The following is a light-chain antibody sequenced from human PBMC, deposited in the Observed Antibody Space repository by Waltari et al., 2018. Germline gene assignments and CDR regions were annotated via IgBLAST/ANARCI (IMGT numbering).Light chain of an antibody. CDR2: EVN. V-gene: IGLV2-14*01. CDR1: STDVVGLNY. J-gene: IGLJ1*01. Sequence: QSALTQPASVSGSPGQSITISCFGSSTDVVGLNYVSWYQHHPGKAPKLLITEVNKRSSVVSDRFSGSKSGNTASLTISGLQAEDEADYYCSSYTSSSTVFGTGTKVTVL. CDR3: SSYTSSSTV.